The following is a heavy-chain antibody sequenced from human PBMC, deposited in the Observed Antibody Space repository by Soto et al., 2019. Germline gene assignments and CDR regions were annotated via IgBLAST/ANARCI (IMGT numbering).Heavy chain of an antibody. CDR3: AKDQAHSSSWYDY. CDR1: GFTFDYA. V-gene: IGHV3-9*01. D-gene: IGHD6-13*01. Sequence: GGSLRLSCAASGFTFDYAMHWVRQAPGKGLEWVSGISWNSGSIGYADSVKGRFTISRDNAKNSLYLQMNSLRAEDTALYYCAKDQAHSSSWYDYWGQGTLVTVSS. J-gene: IGHJ4*02. CDR2: ISWNSGSI.